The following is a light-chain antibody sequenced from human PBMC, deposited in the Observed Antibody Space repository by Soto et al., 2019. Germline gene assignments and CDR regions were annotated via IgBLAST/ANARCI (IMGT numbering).Light chain of an antibody. CDR1: QAISSW. Sequence: DIQMTQSPSSVSASVGDRVTINCRASQAISSWLAWYQQKPGRAPKLLIHSASSLESGVPSRFRGSGSGTEFILTINNLQPEDFASYFCLQVYSFPRTFGLGTKVDIK. J-gene: IGKJ1*01. CDR2: SAS. V-gene: IGKV1-12*01. CDR3: LQVYSFPRT.